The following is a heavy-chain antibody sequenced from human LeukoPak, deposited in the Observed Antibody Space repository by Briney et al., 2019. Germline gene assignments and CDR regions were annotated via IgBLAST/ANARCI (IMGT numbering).Heavy chain of an antibody. CDR3: AKDSGSYYYYGMDV. CDR2: ISGSGGST. J-gene: IGHJ6*02. D-gene: IGHD1-26*01. Sequence: GGSLRLSCAASGFTFSNYVMSWVRQAPGKGLEWVSAISGSGGSTYYADSVKGRFTISRDNSKNTLYLQMNSLRAEDTAVYYCAKDSGSYYYYGMDVWGQGTTVTVSS. V-gene: IGHV3-23*01. CDR1: GFTFSNYV.